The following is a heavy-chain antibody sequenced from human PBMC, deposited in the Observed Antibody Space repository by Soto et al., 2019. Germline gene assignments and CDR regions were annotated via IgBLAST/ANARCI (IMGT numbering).Heavy chain of an antibody. V-gene: IGHV3-74*01. Sequence: GGSLRLSCAASGFTFSIYWMHWVRQAPGKGLVWVSRINSDGISTNYADSVKGRFTISRDNAKNTLYLQMNSLRAEDTAVYYCARDVGDCSGGRCFSEDYFDYWGLGTLVTVSS. CDR2: INSDGIST. CDR1: GFTFSIYW. CDR3: ARDVGDCSGGRCFSEDYFDY. D-gene: IGHD2-15*01. J-gene: IGHJ4*02.